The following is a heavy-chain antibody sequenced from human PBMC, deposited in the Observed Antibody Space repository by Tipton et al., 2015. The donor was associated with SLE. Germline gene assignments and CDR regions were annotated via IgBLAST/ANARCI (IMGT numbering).Heavy chain of an antibody. Sequence: SLRLSCAASGFTFSSYAMHWVRQAPGKGLEWVAVIPYDGSNKYYADSVKGRFTISRDNSKNTLYLQMNSLRAEDTAVYYCARAMHSSGYSSYFDYWGQGTLVTVSS. CDR1: GFTFSSYA. J-gene: IGHJ4*02. CDR2: IPYDGSNK. CDR3: ARAMHSSGYSSYFDY. V-gene: IGHV3-30-3*01. D-gene: IGHD3-22*01.